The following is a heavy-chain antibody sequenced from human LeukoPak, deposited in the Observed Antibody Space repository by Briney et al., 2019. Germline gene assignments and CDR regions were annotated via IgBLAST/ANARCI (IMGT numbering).Heavy chain of an antibody. V-gene: IGHV3-30*18. CDR3: AKERDYYYYGMDV. J-gene: IGHJ6*02. CDR2: ISYDGSNK. Sequence: GGSLRLSCAASGFTFSSSDMHWVRQAPGKGLEWVAVISYDGSNKYYADSVKGRFTISRDNSKNTLYLQMNSLRAEDTAVYYCAKERDYYYYGMDVWGQGTTVTVSS. CDR1: GFTFSSSD.